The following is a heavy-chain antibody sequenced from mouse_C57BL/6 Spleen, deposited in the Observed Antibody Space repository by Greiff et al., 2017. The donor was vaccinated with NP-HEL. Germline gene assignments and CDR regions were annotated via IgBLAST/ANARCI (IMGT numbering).Heavy chain of an antibody. Sequence: QVQLQQPGAKLVKPGASVKLSCKASGYTFTSYWMHWVKQRPGQGLEWIGMIHPNSGSTNYNEKFKSKATLTVDKSSSTAYMQLSSLTSEDSAVYYCARGKGGIYYGNYDAMDYWGQGTSVTVSS. CDR2: IHPNSGST. CDR1: GYTFTSYW. D-gene: IGHD2-1*01. CDR3: ARGKGGIYYGNYDAMDY. V-gene: IGHV1-64*01. J-gene: IGHJ4*01.